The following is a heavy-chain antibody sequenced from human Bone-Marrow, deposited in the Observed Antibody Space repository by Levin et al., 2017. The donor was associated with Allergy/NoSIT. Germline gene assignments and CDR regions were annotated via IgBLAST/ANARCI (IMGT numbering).Heavy chain of an antibody. V-gene: IGHV1-18*01. D-gene: IGHD3-10*01. CDR2: VSAYNGDT. J-gene: IGHJ4*02. Sequence: KTGESLKISCKASGYDFTNHAISWVRQAPGQRLEWLGWVSAYNGDTRYIQKLLGRITMTTDTSTSTAYMELGGLTSDDTAVYYCARGSGANLPDWGRGTLVTVSS. CDR3: ARGSGANLPD. CDR1: GYDFTNHA.